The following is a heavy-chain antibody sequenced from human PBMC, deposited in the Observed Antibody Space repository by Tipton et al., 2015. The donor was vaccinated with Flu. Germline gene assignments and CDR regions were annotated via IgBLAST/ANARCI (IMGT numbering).Heavy chain of an antibody. V-gene: IGHV4-59*10. CDR3: ARGQGNSGWRYFDY. Sequence: LRLSCAVYGGSFNGYYWSWIRQPAGKGLEWIGRIYTSGNTNYSPSLKSRVTMSVDTSKNQFSLKLSSMTAADTAVYYCARGQGNSGWRYFDYWGQGTLVTVSS. CDR1: GGSFNGYY. CDR2: IYTSGNT. J-gene: IGHJ4*02. D-gene: IGHD6-19*01.